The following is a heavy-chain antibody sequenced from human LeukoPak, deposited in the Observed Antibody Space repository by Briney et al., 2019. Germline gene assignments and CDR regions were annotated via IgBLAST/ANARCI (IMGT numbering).Heavy chain of an antibody. CDR3: ATDLVMVRGVNLFDY. Sequence: ASEKVSCKVSGYTLTELSMHWVRQAPGKGLEWMGGFDPEDGETIYAQKFQGRVTMTEDTSTDTAYMELSSLRSEDTAVYYCATDLVMVRGVNLFDYWGQGTLVTVSS. J-gene: IGHJ4*02. CDR1: GYTLTELS. D-gene: IGHD3-10*01. V-gene: IGHV1-24*01. CDR2: FDPEDGET.